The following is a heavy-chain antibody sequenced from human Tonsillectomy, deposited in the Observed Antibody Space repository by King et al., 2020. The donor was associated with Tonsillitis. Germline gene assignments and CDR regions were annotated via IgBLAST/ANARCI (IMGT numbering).Heavy chain of an antibody. CDR2: IYSGGRT. J-gene: IGHJ4*02. CDR1: GFTVSSNY. V-gene: IGHV3-53*01. D-gene: IGHD5-18*01. Sequence: VQLVESGGGLIQPGGSLRLSCAASGFTVSSNYMSWVRQAPGKGLEWVSVIYSGGRTYYADSVKGRFTIARENSKNTLYLQMNSLRAEDTAVYYCARELDTAMADYWGQGTLVTVSS. CDR3: ARELDTAMADY.